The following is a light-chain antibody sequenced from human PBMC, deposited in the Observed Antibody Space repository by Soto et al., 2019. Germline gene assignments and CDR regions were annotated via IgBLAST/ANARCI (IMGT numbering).Light chain of an antibody. Sequence: EIVLTQSPATLSLSPGERATLSCRASQSVSRYLAWYQQKPGQAPRLLIYDASNRATGIPARFSGSGSGTDFTLTISSLEPEDFAVYYCQQRSNWPPTFGGGTKVEI. CDR1: QSVSRY. V-gene: IGKV3-11*01. J-gene: IGKJ4*01. CDR2: DAS. CDR3: QQRSNWPPT.